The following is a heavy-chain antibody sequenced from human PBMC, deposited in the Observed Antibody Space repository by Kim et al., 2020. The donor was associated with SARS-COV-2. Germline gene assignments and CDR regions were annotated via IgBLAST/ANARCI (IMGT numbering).Heavy chain of an antibody. J-gene: IGHJ4*02. V-gene: IGHV4-39*07. CDR3: ARGLEENDYGDGGFDY. Sequence: SLKSRVTISVDTSKNQFSLKLSCVTAADTAVYYCARGLEENDYGDGGFDYWGQGTLVTVSS. D-gene: IGHD4-17*01.